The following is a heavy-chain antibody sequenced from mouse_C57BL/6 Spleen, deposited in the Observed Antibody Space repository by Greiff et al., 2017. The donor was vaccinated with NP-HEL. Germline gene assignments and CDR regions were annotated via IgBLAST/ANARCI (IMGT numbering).Heavy chain of an antibody. J-gene: IGHJ1*03. CDR1: GYAFSSYW. CDR2: IYPGDGDT. CDR3: ARRPTVVARYFDV. V-gene: IGHV1-80*01. Sequence: QVQLQQSGAELVKPGASVKISCKASGYAFSSYWMNWVKQRPGKGLEWIGQIYPGDGDTNYNGKFKGKATLTADKSSSTAYMQLSSLTSEDSAVYFCARRPTVVARYFDVWGTGTTVTVSS. D-gene: IGHD1-1*01.